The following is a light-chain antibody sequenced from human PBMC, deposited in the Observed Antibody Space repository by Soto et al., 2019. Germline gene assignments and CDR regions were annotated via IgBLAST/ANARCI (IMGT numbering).Light chain of an antibody. Sequence: EIVMTQSPATLSVSPGERATLSCRASQSVSSNLAWYQQKPGQAPRLLIYGASTRATGIPARFSGSGSGTEVTLTISSLQSEDFAVDYCQQYTNWPPYTFGQGTKLEIK. CDR2: GAS. CDR1: QSVSSN. V-gene: IGKV3-15*01. J-gene: IGKJ2*01. CDR3: QQYTNWPPYT.